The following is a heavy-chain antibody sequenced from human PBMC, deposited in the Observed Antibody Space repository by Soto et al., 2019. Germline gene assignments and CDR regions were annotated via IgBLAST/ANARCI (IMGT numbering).Heavy chain of an antibody. CDR2: INWNSVTF. CDR3: ARDHDEDFGYDLDYFDF. Sequence: EVQLVESGGGLVQPGRSLRLYCATSGFTFDNYAMHWVRQGPGKGLEWVSGINWNSVTFDYADSVKGRFTISRDNAKNSLYLQMDSLSPEDTGFYYCARDHDEDFGYDLDYFDFWGRGTLVTVSS. V-gene: IGHV3-9*01. J-gene: IGHJ4*02. D-gene: IGHD5-12*01. CDR1: GFTFDNYA.